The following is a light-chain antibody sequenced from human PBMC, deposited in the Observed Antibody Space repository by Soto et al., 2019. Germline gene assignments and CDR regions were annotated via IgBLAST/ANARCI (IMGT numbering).Light chain of an antibody. V-gene: IGKV3-20*01. CDR3: QQCGSSPRT. J-gene: IGKJ1*01. Sequence: EIVLTQSPGTLSLSPGERATLSCRASQSVSSSYLAWYQQKPGQAPRLLIYGASSRATGIPDRFSGSGSGTDFTLTISRLEPVDFAVYYCQQCGSSPRTFGQGTKVEIK. CDR1: QSVSSSY. CDR2: GAS.